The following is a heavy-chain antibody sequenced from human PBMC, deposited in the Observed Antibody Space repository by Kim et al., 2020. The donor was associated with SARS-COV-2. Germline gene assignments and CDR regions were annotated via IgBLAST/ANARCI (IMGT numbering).Heavy chain of an antibody. D-gene: IGHD6-19*01. CDR1: GGSISSSSYY. V-gene: IGHV4-39*01. CDR2: IYYSGST. J-gene: IGHJ5*02. Sequence: SETLSLTCTVSGGSISSSSYYWGWIRQPPGKGLEWIGSIYYSGSTYYNPSLKSRVTISVDTSKNQFSLKLSSVTAADTAVYYCARHESSGWYSNPGQNNWYDPWGQVTLVTVSS. CDR3: ARHESSGWYSNPGQNNWYDP.